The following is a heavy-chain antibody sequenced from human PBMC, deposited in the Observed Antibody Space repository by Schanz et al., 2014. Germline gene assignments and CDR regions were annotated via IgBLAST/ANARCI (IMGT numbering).Heavy chain of an antibody. CDR1: GFTVSSNH. J-gene: IGHJ4*02. CDR3: AKQIHYDILTVTRN. Sequence: GQLAESGGGLVQPGGSLRLSCAVSGFTVSSNHMSWVRQAPGKGLEWVAVIWNNGVTKYYADSVRGRFTISRDNSKNTLYLQMNSLRAEDTAVYYCAKQIHYDILTVTRNWGQGTLVTVSS. CDR2: IWNNGVTK. V-gene: IGHV3-33*08. D-gene: IGHD3-9*01.